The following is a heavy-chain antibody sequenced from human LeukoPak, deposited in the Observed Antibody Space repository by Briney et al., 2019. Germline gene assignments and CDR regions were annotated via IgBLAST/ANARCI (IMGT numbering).Heavy chain of an antibody. CDR3: AKGAGGFSYYNWFDP. J-gene: IGHJ5*02. CDR2: IYYSGTT. Sequence: SETLSLTCTVSGGSISSSPYYWGWIRQPPGKGLEWIGSIYYSGTTHYNPSLESRVTISVDTSKNQFSLKLASVTAADTAIYYCAKGAGGFSYYNWFDPWGQGTLVTVSS. D-gene: IGHD5-18*01. CDR1: GGSISSSPYY. V-gene: IGHV4-39*07.